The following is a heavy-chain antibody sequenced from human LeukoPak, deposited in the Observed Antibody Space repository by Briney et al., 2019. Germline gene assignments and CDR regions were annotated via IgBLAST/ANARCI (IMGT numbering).Heavy chain of an antibody. D-gene: IGHD6-13*01. CDR3: ARAYSSSWPTYFHYYYYYYMDV. CDR2: ISAYNGNT. V-gene: IGHV1-18*04. Sequence: ASVKVSCKASGYTFTGYYMHWVRQAPGQGLEWMGWISAYNGNTNYAQKLQGRVTMTTDTSTSTAYMELRSLRSDDTAVYYCARAYSSSWPTYFHYYYYYYMDVWGKGTTVTVSS. CDR1: GYTFTGYY. J-gene: IGHJ6*03.